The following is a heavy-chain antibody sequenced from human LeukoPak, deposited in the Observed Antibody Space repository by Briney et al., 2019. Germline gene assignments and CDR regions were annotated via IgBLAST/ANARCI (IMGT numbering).Heavy chain of an antibody. J-gene: IGHJ6*02. D-gene: IGHD5-12*01. V-gene: IGHV3-23*01. Sequence: GGSLRLSCAASGFTFSSYAMSWVRQAPGKAPEWVSGISGSGGSTYSADSVKGRFTISRGDSKNTVYLQMDILSADDTAVYYCAGSLGYSSDSYYYGMDVWGQGTTVIVSS. CDR1: GFTFSSYA. CDR2: ISGSGGST. CDR3: AGSLGYSSDSYYYGMDV.